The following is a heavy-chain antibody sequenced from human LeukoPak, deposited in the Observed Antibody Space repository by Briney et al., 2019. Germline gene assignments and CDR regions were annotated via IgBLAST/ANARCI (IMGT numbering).Heavy chain of an antibody. Sequence: SETLSLTCAVYGGSFSGYYWSWIRQPPGKGLEWIGEINHSGSTNYNPSLKSRVTISVDTSKNQFSLKLSSVTAADTAVYYCARWRLGYYGSGSAGYYMDVWGKGTTVTISS. CDR2: INHSGST. D-gene: IGHD3-10*01. CDR1: GGSFSGYY. J-gene: IGHJ6*03. CDR3: ARWRLGYYGSGSAGYYMDV. V-gene: IGHV4-34*01.